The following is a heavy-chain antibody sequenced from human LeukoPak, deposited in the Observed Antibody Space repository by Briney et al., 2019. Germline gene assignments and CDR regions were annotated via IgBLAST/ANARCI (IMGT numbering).Heavy chain of an antibody. CDR3: ARALHDSSGYYFDY. Sequence: GGSVRLSCAASGFTFISYSMNCVRQAPGKGLEWVSSISNSSPNIYYADSVKGRFTISRDSAKDSLFLQMNSLRAEDTAVHYCARALHDSSGYYFDYWGQGTLVTVSS. V-gene: IGHV3-21*01. CDR2: ISNSSPNI. D-gene: IGHD3-22*01. J-gene: IGHJ4*02. CDR1: GFTFISYS.